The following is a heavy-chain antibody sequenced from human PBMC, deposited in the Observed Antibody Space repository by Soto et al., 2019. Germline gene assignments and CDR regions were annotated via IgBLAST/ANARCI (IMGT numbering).Heavy chain of an antibody. Sequence: QITLNESGPTVVRPTETLTLTCRFSGFSLTTSGVGVGWIRQSPGKAPEWLALIYWDDDKRYSAPLKSWLTITKDTSKNQVVLTVSDLDPTDTATYYCAHRVLRTVFGLVTTTAIDFDFWGQGTPVAVSS. V-gene: IGHV2-5*02. CDR2: IYWDDDK. CDR3: AHRVLRTVFGLVTTTAIDFDF. CDR1: GFSLTTSGVG. D-gene: IGHD3-3*01. J-gene: IGHJ4*02.